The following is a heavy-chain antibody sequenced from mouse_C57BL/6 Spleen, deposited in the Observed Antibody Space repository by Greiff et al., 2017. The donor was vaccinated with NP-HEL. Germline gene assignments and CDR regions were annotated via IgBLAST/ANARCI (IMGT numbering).Heavy chain of an antibody. CDR1: GFSLTSYG. J-gene: IGHJ4*01. CDR2: IWSDGST. CDR3: ARHEVLRRDYYAMDY. V-gene: IGHV2-6-2*01. D-gene: IGHD1-1*01. Sequence: LVAPSQSLSITCTVSGFSLTSYGVHWVRQPPGKGLEWLVVIWSDGSTTYNSALKSRLSISKDNSKSQVFLKMNSLQTDDTAMYYCARHEVLRRDYYAMDYWGQGTSVTVSS.